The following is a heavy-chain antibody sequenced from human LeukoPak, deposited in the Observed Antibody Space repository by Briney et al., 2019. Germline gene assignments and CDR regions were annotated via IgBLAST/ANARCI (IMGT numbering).Heavy chain of an antibody. V-gene: IGHV4-59*01. CDR2: IYYSGST. D-gene: IGHD5-12*01. CDR3: ARVSGYDWESFYDY. J-gene: IGHJ4*02. CDR1: GGSISSYY. Sequence: SETLSLTCAVSGGSISSYYWSWIRQPPGKGLEWIGYIYYSGSTNYNPSLKSRVTISVDTSKKQFSLKLRSVTAADTAVYYCARVSGYDWESFYDYWGQGTLVTVSS.